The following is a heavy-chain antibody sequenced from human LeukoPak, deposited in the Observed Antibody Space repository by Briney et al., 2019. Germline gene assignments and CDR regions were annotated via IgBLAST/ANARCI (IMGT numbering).Heavy chain of an antibody. D-gene: IGHD3-3*01. CDR1: GGSFSGYY. CDR3: ARFNVLRFLEWLNAFDY. V-gene: IGHV4-34*01. Sequence: SETLSLTCAVYGGSFSGYYWSWIRQPPEKGLEWIGEINHSGSTNYNPSLKSRVTISVDTSKNQFSLKLSSVTAADTAVYYCARFNVLRFLEWLNAFDYWGQGTLVTVSS. J-gene: IGHJ4*02. CDR2: INHSGST.